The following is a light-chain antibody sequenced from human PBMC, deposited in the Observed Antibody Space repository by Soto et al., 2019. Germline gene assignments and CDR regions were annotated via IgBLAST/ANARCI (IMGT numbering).Light chain of an antibody. V-gene: IGKV3-11*01. CDR2: DAS. J-gene: IGKJ1*01. CDR3: QLRSNWPPWT. Sequence: EIVLTQSPATLSLSPGERATLSCRASQSVSTYLAWYQQKPGQAPRLLIFDASNRATGIPARFSGSGSGTDFTLSISSLEPDDFAVYYCQLRSNWPPWTFGQGTKVEIK. CDR1: QSVSTY.